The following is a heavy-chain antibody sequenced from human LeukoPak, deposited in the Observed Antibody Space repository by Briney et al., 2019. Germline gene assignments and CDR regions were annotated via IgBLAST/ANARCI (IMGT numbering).Heavy chain of an antibody. Sequence: GGSLRLSCAASGFTFSSYEMNWVRQAPGKGLEWVSYISSSGSTIYYADSVKGRFTISRDNAKNSLYLQMNSLRAEDTAVYYCAKHTVGSGTFFDYWGQGTLVTVSS. V-gene: IGHV3-48*03. CDR1: GFTFSSYE. D-gene: IGHD3-10*01. CDR3: AKHTVGSGTFFDY. J-gene: IGHJ4*02. CDR2: ISSSGSTI.